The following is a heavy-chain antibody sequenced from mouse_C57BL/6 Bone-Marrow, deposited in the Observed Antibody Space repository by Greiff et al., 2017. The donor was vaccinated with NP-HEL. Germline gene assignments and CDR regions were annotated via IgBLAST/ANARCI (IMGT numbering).Heavy chain of an antibody. D-gene: IGHD1-1*01. V-gene: IGHV1-64*01. CDR1: GYTFTSYW. CDR2: IYPNSGST. CDR3: ARWDYSLFDY. J-gene: IGHJ2*01. Sequence: QVQLKQPGAELVKPGASVKLSCKASGYTFTSYWMHWVKQRPGQGLEWIGMIYPNSGSTNYNEKFKSKATLTVDKSSSTAYMQLSSLTSEDSAVXYCARWDYSLFDYWGQGTTLTVSS.